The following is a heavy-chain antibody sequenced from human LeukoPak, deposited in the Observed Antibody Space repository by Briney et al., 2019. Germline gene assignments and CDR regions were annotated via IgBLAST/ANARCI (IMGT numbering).Heavy chain of an antibody. Sequence: ASVKVSCKASGYTFTSYDINWVRQATGQGLEWMGWMNPNSGNTGYAQKFQGRVTITRNTSISTAYMELSSLRSEDTAVYYCARGLGEQLVPLLYHYYYYYMDVWGKGTTVTVSS. J-gene: IGHJ6*03. CDR2: MNPNSGNT. CDR3: ARGLGEQLVPLLYHYYYYYMDV. CDR1: GYTFTSYD. D-gene: IGHD6-6*01. V-gene: IGHV1-8*03.